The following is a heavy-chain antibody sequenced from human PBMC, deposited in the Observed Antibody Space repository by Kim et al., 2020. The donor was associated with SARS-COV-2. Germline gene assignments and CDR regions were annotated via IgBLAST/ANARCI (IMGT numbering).Heavy chain of an antibody. CDR1: GGSISSGSYY. CDR2: IYTSGST. Sequence: SETLSLTCTVSGGSISSGSYYWSWIRQPAGKGLEWIGRIYTSGSTNYNPSLKSRVTISVDTSKNQFSLKLSPVTAADTAVYYCARFEATTNYFDYWGQGTLVTGSS. CDR3: ARFEATTNYFDY. D-gene: IGHD5-12*01. V-gene: IGHV4-61*02. J-gene: IGHJ4*02.